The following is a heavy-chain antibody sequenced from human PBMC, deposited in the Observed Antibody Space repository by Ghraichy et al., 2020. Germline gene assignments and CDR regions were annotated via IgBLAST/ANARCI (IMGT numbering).Heavy chain of an antibody. D-gene: IGHD6-19*01. CDR1: GFTFSSYW. CDR3: ARDSEQWLDTYYFDY. J-gene: IGHJ4*02. V-gene: IGHV3-7*01. Sequence: GESLNISCAASGFTFSSYWMSWVRQAPGKGLEWVANIKQDGSEKYYVDSVKGRFTISRDNAKNSLYLQMNSLRAEDTAVYYCARDSEQWLDTYYFDYWGQGTLVTVSS. CDR2: IKQDGSEK.